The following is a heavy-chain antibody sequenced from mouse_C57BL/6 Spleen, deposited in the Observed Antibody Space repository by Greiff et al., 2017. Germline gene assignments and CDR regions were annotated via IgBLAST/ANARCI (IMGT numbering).Heavy chain of an antibody. CDR3: ARQWGNDGDYFDY. J-gene: IGHJ2*01. V-gene: IGHV5-12*01. CDR1: GFTFSDYY. Sequence: EVMLVESGGGLVQPGGSLKLSCAASGFTFSDYYMYWVRQTPEKRLEWVAYISNGGGSTYYPDTVKGRFTISRDNAKNTLYRQMSRLKSEDTAMYYGARQWGNDGDYFDYWGQGTTLTVSS. CDR2: ISNGGGST. D-gene: IGHD2-2*01.